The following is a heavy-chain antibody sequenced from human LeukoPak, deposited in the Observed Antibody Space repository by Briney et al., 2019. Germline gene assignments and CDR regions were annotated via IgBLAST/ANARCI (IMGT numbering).Heavy chain of an antibody. V-gene: IGHV1-2*02. J-gene: IGHJ4*02. D-gene: IGHD6-19*01. CDR2: INPNSGGT. Sequence: ASVKVSCKASGYTFTGYYTHWVRQAPGQGLEWMGWINPNSGGTNYAQKFQGRVTMTRDTSISTAYMELSGLRSDDTAVYYCASPLHNPYSSGWYYFDRWGQGTLVTVSS. CDR1: GYTFTGYY. CDR3: ASPLHNPYSSGWYYFDR.